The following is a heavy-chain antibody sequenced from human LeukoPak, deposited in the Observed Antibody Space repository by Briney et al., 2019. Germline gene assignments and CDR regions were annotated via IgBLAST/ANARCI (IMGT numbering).Heavy chain of an antibody. Sequence: GGSLRLSCAASGFTFSDHYMDWVRQAPGKGLEWVGRTRNKANSYITEYAASVEGRFTISRDNSKNSLYLQMNSLRAEDTAVYYCAKDFNVYNWNQDAFDIWGQGTMVTVSS. CDR1: GFTFSDHY. CDR3: AKDFNVYNWNQDAFDI. CDR2: TRNKANSYIT. V-gene: IGHV3-72*01. D-gene: IGHD1-1*01. J-gene: IGHJ3*02.